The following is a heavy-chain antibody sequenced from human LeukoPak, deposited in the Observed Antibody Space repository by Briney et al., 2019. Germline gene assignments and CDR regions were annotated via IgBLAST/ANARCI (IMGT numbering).Heavy chain of an antibody. D-gene: IGHD3-10*01. CDR3: ARVVPPTDYGSGSYFWDPYYFDY. V-gene: IGHV3-23*01. Sequence: GGSLRLSCAASGFTFSSYGMSWVRQAPGKGLEWVPAISDSGGSTYYADSVKGRFTISRDNSKNTLYLQMNSLRAEDTAVYYCARVVPPTDYGSGSYFWDPYYFDYWGQGTLVTVSS. CDR2: ISDSGGST. J-gene: IGHJ4*02. CDR1: GFTFSSYG.